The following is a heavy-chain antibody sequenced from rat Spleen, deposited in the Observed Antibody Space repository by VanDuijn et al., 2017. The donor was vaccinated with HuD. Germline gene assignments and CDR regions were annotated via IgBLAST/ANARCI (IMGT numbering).Heavy chain of an antibody. J-gene: IGHJ2*01. V-gene: IGHV3-3*01. D-gene: IGHD1-12*02. CDR1: GYSITSNY. CDR2: IDNAGST. CDR3: TACYDGTHYYFDS. Sequence: EVQLQESGPGLVKPSQSLSLTCSVTGYSITSNYWVWIRKFPGHKLEWMGYIDNAGSTNYNPSLKSRISITRDTSKNQFFLQVNSVTTEDTATYYCTACYDGTHYYFDSWGQGVMVTVSS.